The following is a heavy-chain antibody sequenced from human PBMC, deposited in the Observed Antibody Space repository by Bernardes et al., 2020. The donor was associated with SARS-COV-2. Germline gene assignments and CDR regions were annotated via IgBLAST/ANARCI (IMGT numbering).Heavy chain of an antibody. CDR3: ARGEAVVTDGFDV. J-gene: IGHJ3*01. CDR1: GDSVTDDNYS. Sequence: LSLICIVSGDSVTDDNYSWNWIRQPPGRGLQWIGYVHHSGSALYNPSLKSRVALSIDTSTNHFSLKMKSVSAADTAVYYCARGEAVVTDGFDVWGQGTLVTVSS. CDR2: VHHSGSA. V-gene: IGHV4-61*03. D-gene: IGHD2-15*01.